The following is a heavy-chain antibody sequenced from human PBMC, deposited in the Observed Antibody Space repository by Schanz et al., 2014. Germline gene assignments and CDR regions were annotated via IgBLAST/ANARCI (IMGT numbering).Heavy chain of an antibody. CDR2: VIPMLGIT. CDR3: ATCSGGTCHAKPVLDN. D-gene: IGHD2-15*01. CDR1: GGTFSSYT. J-gene: IGHJ4*02. Sequence: QVQLVQSGAEVKKPGSSVKVSCKASGGTFSSYTISWVRQAPGQGLEWMGGVIPMLGITNYAERFQGRVTITADTSTSTAYMELSSLRSEDTAVYYCATCSGGTCHAKPVLDNWGQGTLVTVSS. V-gene: IGHV1-69*02.